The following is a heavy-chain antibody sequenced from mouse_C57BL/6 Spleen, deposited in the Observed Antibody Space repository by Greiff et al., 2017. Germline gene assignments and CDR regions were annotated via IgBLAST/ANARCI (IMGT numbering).Heavy chain of an antibody. D-gene: IGHD2-2*01. Sequence: VQLQQSGAELARPGASVKMSCKASGYTFTSYTMHWVKQRPGQGLEWIGYINPSSGYTKYNQKFKDKATLTADKSSSTAYMQLSSLTSEDSAVYYCASGGYDGCAMDYWGKGTSVTVSS. CDR3: ASGGYDGCAMDY. CDR2: INPSSGYT. CDR1: GYTFTSYT. J-gene: IGHJ4*01. V-gene: IGHV1-4*01.